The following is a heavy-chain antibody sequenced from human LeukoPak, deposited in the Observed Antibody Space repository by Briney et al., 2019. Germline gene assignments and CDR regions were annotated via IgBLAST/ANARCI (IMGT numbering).Heavy chain of an antibody. CDR2: IKQDGSEK. V-gene: IGHV3-7*03. D-gene: IGHD3-22*01. Sequence: PGGSLRLSRAASGFTFSSYWMSWVRQAPGKGLEWVANIKQDGSEKYYVDSVKGRFTISRDNAKNSLYLQMNSLRAEDTAVYYCARTTTRPPYYDSSGYSDWGQGTLVTVSS. CDR1: GFTFSSYW. J-gene: IGHJ4*02. CDR3: ARTTTRPPYYDSSGYSD.